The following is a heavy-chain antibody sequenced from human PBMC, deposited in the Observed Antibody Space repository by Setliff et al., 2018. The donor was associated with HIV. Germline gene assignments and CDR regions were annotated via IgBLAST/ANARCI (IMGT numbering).Heavy chain of an antibody. CDR2: IHTTGST. CDR3: AKRTFGSGRLDP. Sequence: SETLSLTCTVSAGSISSGSYYWNWIRQPAGKGLEWIGQIHTTGSTNYNPSLKSRVTISMDTSKNQFPLNLNSVTATDTAVYYCAKRTFGSGRLDPWGQGTLVTVSS. CDR1: AGSISSGSYY. V-gene: IGHV4-61*09. J-gene: IGHJ5*02. D-gene: IGHD3-16*01.